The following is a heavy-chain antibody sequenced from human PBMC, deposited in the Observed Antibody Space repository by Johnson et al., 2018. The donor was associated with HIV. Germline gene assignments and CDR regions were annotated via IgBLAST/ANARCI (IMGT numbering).Heavy chain of an antibody. V-gene: IGHV3-30*02. J-gene: IGHJ3*02. CDR2: IRYDGSNK. D-gene: IGHD5-12*01. CDR1: GFTFSSYG. CDR3: AKGPITDDAFDI. Sequence: QVQLVESGGGVVQPGGSLRLSCAASGFTFSSYGMHWVRQAPGKGLEWVAFIRYDGSNKYYADSVKGRFTISRDNSKNTLHLQMNNLRAEDTAVYYCAKGPITDDAFDIWGQGTMVTVSS.